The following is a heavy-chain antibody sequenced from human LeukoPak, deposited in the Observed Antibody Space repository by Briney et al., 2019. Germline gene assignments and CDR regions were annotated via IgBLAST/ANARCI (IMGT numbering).Heavy chain of an antibody. CDR1: GYTLTELS. V-gene: IGHV1-24*01. CDR2: FDPEDGET. CDR3: VRDQENWGGLSWYFDL. J-gene: IGHJ2*01. Sequence: ASVKVSCKVSGYTLTELSMHWVRQAPGKGLEWMGGFDPEDGETIYAQKFQGRVTMTEDTSTDTAYMELSSLRSEDTAVYYCVRDQENWGGLSWYFDLWGRGTLVTVSS. D-gene: IGHD7-27*01.